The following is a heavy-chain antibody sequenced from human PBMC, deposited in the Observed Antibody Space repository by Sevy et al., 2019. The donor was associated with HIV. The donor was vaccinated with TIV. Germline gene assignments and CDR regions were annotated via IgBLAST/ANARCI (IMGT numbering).Heavy chain of an antibody. V-gene: IGHV3-15*01. J-gene: IGHJ6*02. CDR3: TTDFVGATIYYYYGMDV. CDR2: IKSKTDGGTT. CDR1: GFXFSNAW. Sequence: GGSLRLSCAASGFXFSNAWMSWVRQAPGKGLEWVGRIKSKTDGGTTDYAAPVKGRFTISRDDSKNTLYLQMNSLKTEDTAVYYCTTDFVGATIYYYYGMDVWGQGTTVTVSS. D-gene: IGHD1-26*01.